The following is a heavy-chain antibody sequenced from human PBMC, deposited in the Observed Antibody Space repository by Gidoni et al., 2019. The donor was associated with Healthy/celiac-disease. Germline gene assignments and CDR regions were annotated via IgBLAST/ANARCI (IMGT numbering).Heavy chain of an antibody. Sequence: QVQLQQWGAGLLKPSETLSLTCSVYGGSFRGYYWSWIRQPPGKGLEWIGEINHSGSTNYNPSLKSRVTRSVDTSKNQVALKLSSVTAADTAVYYCARGHDRRIAAAGANKRVWRYNWFDPWGQGNLVTGSS. CDR2: INHSGST. J-gene: IGHJ5*02. D-gene: IGHD6-13*01. V-gene: IGHV4-34*01. CDR3: ARGHDRRIAAAGANKRVWRYNWFDP. CDR1: GGSFRGYY.